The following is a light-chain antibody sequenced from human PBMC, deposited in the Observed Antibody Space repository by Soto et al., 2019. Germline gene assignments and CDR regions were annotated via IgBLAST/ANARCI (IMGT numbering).Light chain of an antibody. CDR3: QSYDSSLSGWV. J-gene: IGLJ3*02. CDR2: GNN. Sequence: QSVLTQPPSVSGAPGQTVIISSTRSSSNLGAAYDVHWYQHLPGTAPKLLIYGNNNRPSGVPDRFSGSKSGTSASLAITGLQAEDEADYYCQSYDSSLSGWVFGGGTKLTVL. V-gene: IGLV1-40*01. CDR1: SSNLGAAYD.